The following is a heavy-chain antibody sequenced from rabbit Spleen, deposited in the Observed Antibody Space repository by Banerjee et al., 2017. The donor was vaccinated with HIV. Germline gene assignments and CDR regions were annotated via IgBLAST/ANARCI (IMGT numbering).Heavy chain of an antibody. Sequence: QSLEDSGGDLVKPGASLTLTCTASGVSFSFTSYMCWVRQAPGKGLEWIACIDIGSSGFSYFASWAKGRFTISKTSSTTVTLQMTSLTDADTATYFCARDTGSSFSSYGMDLWGPGTLVTVS. CDR1: GVSFSFTSY. V-gene: IGHV1S40*01. D-gene: IGHD8-1*01. CDR3: ARDTGSSFSSYGMDL. CDR2: IDIGSSGFS. J-gene: IGHJ6*01.